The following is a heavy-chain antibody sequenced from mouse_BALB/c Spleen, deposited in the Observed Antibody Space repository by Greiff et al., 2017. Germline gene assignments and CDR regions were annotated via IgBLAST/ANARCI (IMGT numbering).Heavy chain of an antibody. J-gene: IGHJ2*01. CDR2: ISSGGSYT. Sequence: EVMLVESGGGLVKPGGSLKLSCAASGFTFSSYTMSWVRQTPEKRLEWVATISSGGSYTYYPDSVKGRFTISRDNAKNTLYLQMSSLKSEDTAMYYCTRDHYGSSYYFDYWGQGTTLTVSS. V-gene: IGHV5-6-4*01. D-gene: IGHD1-1*01. CDR1: GFTFSSYT. CDR3: TRDHYGSSYYFDY.